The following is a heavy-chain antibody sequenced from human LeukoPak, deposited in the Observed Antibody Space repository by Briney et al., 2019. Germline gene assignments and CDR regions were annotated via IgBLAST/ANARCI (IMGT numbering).Heavy chain of an antibody. CDR1: GHTFTGYY. J-gene: IGHJ5*02. Sequence: ASVKVSCKASGHTFTGYYMHWVRQAPGQGLEWMGIINPSGGSTSYAQKFQGRVTMTRDTSTSTVYMELSSLRSEDTAVYYCARDLGFIPTQIAVAGTGWFDPWGQGTLVTVSS. CDR2: INPSGGST. D-gene: IGHD6-19*01. V-gene: IGHV1-46*01. CDR3: ARDLGFIPTQIAVAGTGWFDP.